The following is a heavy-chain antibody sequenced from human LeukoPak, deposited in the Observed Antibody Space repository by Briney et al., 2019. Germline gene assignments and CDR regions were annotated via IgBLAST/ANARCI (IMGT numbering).Heavy chain of an antibody. D-gene: IGHD3-16*01. CDR1: GYAFTSYG. J-gene: IGHJ5*02. V-gene: IGHV1-18*01. CDR3: ARVTLRANWFDP. CDR2: ISAYNGNT. Sequence: ASVKVSCKASGYAFTSYGISWVRQAPGQGLEWMAWISAYNGNTNYAQRLQGRVTMTTDTSTGTAYMELRSLRSDDTAVYYCARVTLRANWFDPWGQGTLVTVSS.